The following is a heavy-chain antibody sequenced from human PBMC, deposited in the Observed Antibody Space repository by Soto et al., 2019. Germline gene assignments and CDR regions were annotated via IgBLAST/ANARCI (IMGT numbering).Heavy chain of an antibody. D-gene: IGHD6-25*01. CDR2: IYYSGST. CDR1: GGSISSGGYY. V-gene: IGHV4-31*03. J-gene: IGHJ6*04. Sequence: SETLSLTCTVSGGSISSGGYYWSWIRQHPGKGLEWIGYIYYSGSTYYNPSLKSRVTISVDTSKNQFSLKLSSVTAADTAVYYCARPQGLLTVVYEYYSGIDVCGEGATETDYS. CDR3: ARPQGLLTVVYEYYSGIDV.